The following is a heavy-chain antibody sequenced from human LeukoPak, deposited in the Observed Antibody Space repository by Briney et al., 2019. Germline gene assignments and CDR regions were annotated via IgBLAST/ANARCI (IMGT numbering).Heavy chain of an antibody. CDR2: IYSGGAT. CDR3: ARDPPAVAANTYG. V-gene: IGHV3-66*01. D-gene: IGHD6-6*01. Sequence: GGSLRLSCAASGFTVSNNYMRCVRQAPGKGLEWVSLIYSGGATFYADAVKGRFTISRDGSKNTLYLQMNSLRAEDTAVYYCARDPPAVAANTYGWGQGTLVTVSS. J-gene: IGHJ4*02. CDR1: GFTVSNNY.